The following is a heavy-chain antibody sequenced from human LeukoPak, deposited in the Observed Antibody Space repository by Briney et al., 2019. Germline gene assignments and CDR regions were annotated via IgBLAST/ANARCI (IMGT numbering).Heavy chain of an antibody. CDR3: ARGGDIHLWINYYYYMDV. D-gene: IGHD5-18*01. CDR2: IYYSGNT. Sequence: SETLSLTCTVSGVSISSSNSYWGWIRQPPGKGLEWIGSIYYSGNTYYNASLKSQVSISIDTSKNRFSLKLTSVTAADTAVYYCARGGDIHLWINYYYYMDVWGKGTTVTVSS. V-gene: IGHV4-39*01. CDR1: GVSISSSNSY. J-gene: IGHJ6*03.